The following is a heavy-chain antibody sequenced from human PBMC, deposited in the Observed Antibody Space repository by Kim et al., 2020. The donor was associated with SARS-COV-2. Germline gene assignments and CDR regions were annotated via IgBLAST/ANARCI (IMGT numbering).Heavy chain of an antibody. J-gene: IGHJ4*02. V-gene: IGHV4-59*01. CDR2: IYYSGST. CDR3: ARGLGDTYSDFWSGYRPYYLGF. D-gene: IGHD3-3*01. CDR1: GGSISSYY. Sequence: SETLSLTCTVSGGSISSYYWSWIRQPPGKGLEWIGYIYYSGSTNYNPSLKSRVTISVDTSKNQFSLKLSSVTAADTAVYYCARGLGDTYSDFWSGYRPYYLGFGGQGTLVTVSS.